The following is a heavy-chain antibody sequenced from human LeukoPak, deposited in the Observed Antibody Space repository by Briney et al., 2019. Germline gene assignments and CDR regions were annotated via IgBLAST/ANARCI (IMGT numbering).Heavy chain of an antibody. J-gene: IGHJ3*02. CDR3: ARYQSGAFDI. V-gene: IGHV4-4*07. CDR2: ISTSGSA. Sequence: SETLSLTCTVSGGSISSYYWSWIRQPAGKGLEWIGRISTSGSATYNPSLKSRVTTSVDTSKNQFSLEVSSVTAADTAVFYCARYQSGAFDIWGQGTMVTVSS. D-gene: IGHD3-3*01. CDR1: GGSISSYY.